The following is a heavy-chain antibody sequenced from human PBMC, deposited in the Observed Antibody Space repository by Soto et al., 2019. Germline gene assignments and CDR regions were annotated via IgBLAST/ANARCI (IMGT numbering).Heavy chain of an antibody. CDR3: ARGRGVTQSTELDP. Sequence: QLQLQESGSGLVKPSQTLSLTCAVSGGSISSGGYSWSWIRQPPGKGLEWIGYIYHSGSTYYNPSPTSRVTISVDRSKNQFSLKLSSVTAADTAVYYCARGRGVTQSTELDPWGQGTLVTVSS. CDR1: GGSISSGGYS. D-gene: IGHD3-10*01. J-gene: IGHJ5*02. CDR2: IYHSGST. V-gene: IGHV4-30-2*01.